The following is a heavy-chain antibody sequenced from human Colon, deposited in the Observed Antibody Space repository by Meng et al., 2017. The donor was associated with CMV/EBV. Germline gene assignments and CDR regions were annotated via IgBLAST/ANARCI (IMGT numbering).Heavy chain of an antibody. V-gene: IGHV3-21*06. J-gene: IGHJ3*02. CDR1: GFTFSSYS. D-gene: IGHD6-19*01. Sequence: GESLKISCAASGFTFSSYSMNWFRQAPGKGLEWVASITYGSTYIRYSDAVQGRFTISRDNARNSFFLEMNSLRAEDTALYYCVTKGATVDGRDTFDIWGQGKMVTVSS. CDR3: VTKGATVDGRDTFDI. CDR2: ITYGSTYI.